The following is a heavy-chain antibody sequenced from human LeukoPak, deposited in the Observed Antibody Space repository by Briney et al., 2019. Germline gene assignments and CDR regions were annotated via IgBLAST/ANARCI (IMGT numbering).Heavy chain of an antibody. Sequence: GGSLRLSCAASGFTFSSYAMSWVRQAPGKGLEWVSAISGSGGSTYYADSVKGRFTISRGNSKNTLYLQMNSLRAEDAAVYYCAKDRFPYSSGWLFDYWGQGTLVTVPS. J-gene: IGHJ4*02. CDR2: ISGSGGST. V-gene: IGHV3-23*01. CDR1: GFTFSSYA. D-gene: IGHD6-19*01. CDR3: AKDRFPYSSGWLFDY.